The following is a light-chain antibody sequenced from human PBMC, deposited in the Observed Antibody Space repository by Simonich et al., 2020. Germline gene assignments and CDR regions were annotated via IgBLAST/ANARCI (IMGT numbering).Light chain of an antibody. J-gene: IGKJ2*01. CDR3: QQYNSYSMYT. CDR1: KSINSW. V-gene: IGKV1-5*03. CDR2: KAS. Sequence: DIQMTQSPSTLSASVGDRVTITCRTSKSINSWLAWYQQKPGKAPKLLIYKASSLESGVPSRFSGSGSGTEFTLTISSLQPDDFATYYCQQYNSYSMYTFGQGTKLEIK.